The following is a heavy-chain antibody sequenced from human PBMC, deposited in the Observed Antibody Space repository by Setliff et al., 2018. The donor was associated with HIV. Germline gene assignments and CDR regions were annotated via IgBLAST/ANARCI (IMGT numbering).Heavy chain of an antibody. CDR3: AKVPYTLADCYGTSCYYPFDY. J-gene: IGHJ4*02. Sequence: GGSLRLSCAASGFDFSSHAMSWVRQAPGKGLEWLSVISGHTINVYYADSVKGRFTISRDNSKNTLYLQMNSLRAEDTAVYYCAKVPYTLADCYGTSCYYPFDYWGQGTQVTVS. CDR2: ISGHTINV. CDR1: GFDFSSHA. V-gene: IGHV3-23*01. D-gene: IGHD2-2*01.